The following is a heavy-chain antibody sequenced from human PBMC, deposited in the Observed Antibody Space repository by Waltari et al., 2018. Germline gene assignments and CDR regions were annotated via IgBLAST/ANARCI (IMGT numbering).Heavy chain of an antibody. D-gene: IGHD2-21*01. CDR3: ALDTGALWMDV. Sequence: QVQLVQSGAEVKKPGASVKISCKTSEYTFTSSYIHWVRQAPGQGLEWRGIINPSGGSTIYAQKFQGRVTMTRDTSTSTVYMELSSLRSDDTAVYYCALDTGALWMDVWGQGTTVTVSS. J-gene: IGHJ6*02. CDR1: EYTFTSSY. V-gene: IGHV1-46*01. CDR2: INPSGGST.